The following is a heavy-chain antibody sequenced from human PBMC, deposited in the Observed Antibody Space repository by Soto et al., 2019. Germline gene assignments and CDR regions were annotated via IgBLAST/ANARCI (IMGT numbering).Heavy chain of an antibody. CDR3: ARGIATGQLDP. V-gene: IGHV1-3*01. CDR2: INPDNGNT. J-gene: IGHJ5*02. Sequence: ASVKVSCKASGHTFTRYTMNWVRQAPGQRLEWMGWINPDNGNTKSSQKFQDRVIITRDTSASTAYMDLSSLRSEDTAVYYCARGIATGQLDPWGQGTLVPSPQ. CDR1: GHTFTRYT. D-gene: IGHD2-15*01.